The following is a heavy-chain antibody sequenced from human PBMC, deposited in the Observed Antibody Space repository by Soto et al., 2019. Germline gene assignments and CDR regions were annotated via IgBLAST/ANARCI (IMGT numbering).Heavy chain of an antibody. CDR2: INHSGST. D-gene: IGHD6-13*01. V-gene: IGHV4-34*01. CDR1: GGSFSGYY. J-gene: IGHJ5*02. CDR3: ARGRFSYSSSPWNWFDP. Sequence: KASETLSLTCAVYGGSFSGYYWSWIRQPPGKGLEWIGEINHSGSTNYNPSLKSRVTISVDTSKNQFSLKLSSVTAADTAVYYCARGRFSYSSSPWNWFDPWGQGTLVTVSS.